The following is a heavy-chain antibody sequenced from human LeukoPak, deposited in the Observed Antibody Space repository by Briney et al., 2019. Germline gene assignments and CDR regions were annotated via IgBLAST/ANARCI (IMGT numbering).Heavy chain of an antibody. Sequence: GGSLRLSCAASGFTFSSYGMHWVRQAPGKGLEWVAVISYDGSNKYYADSVKGRFTISRDNSKNTLYLQMNSLRAEDTAVYYCAKDRVASDYYYYYYMDVWGKGTTVTVSS. J-gene: IGHJ6*03. CDR3: AKDRVASDYYYYYYMDV. CDR1: GFTFSSYG. V-gene: IGHV3-30*18. CDR2: ISYDGSNK. D-gene: IGHD2-15*01.